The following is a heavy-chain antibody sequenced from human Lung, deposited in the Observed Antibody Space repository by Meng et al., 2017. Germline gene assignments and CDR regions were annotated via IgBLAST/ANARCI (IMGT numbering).Heavy chain of an antibody. CDR2: INHSGST. J-gene: IGHJ4*02. CDR1: GGSFSDYY. Sequence: QVQLQQWVAGLLKPSETLSLTCVGSGGSFSDYYWSWIRQPPGKGLEWIGEINHSGSTNYNPSLESRATISVDTSQNNLSLKLSSVTAADSAVYYCARGPTTMAHDFDYWGQGTLVTVSS. CDR3: ARGPTTMAHDFDY. D-gene: IGHD4-11*01. V-gene: IGHV4-34*01.